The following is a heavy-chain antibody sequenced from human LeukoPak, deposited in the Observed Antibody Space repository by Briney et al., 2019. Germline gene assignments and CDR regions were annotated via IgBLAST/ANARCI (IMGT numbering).Heavy chain of an antibody. V-gene: IGHV1-46*01. CDR3: ARDGPTAAPFDY. CDR2: INPSGGST. D-gene: IGHD2-2*01. J-gene: IGHJ4*02. CDR1: GYRFTSYD. Sequence: GASVKVSCKASGYRFTSYDMHWVRQAPGQGLEWMGIINPSGGSTSYPQRFQGRVAMTRDTSTTTVYMEVNSLTSEDTAVYFCARDGPTAAPFDYWGQGTLVTVSS.